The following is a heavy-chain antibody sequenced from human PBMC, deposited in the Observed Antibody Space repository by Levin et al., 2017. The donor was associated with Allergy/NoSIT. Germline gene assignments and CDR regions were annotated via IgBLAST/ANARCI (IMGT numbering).Heavy chain of an antibody. D-gene: IGHD3-10*02. CDR1: GYSFTNYW. J-gene: IGHJ4*02. Sequence: KVSCKGSGYSFTNYWIGWVRQMPGKGLEWMGIIYPGDSEIRYSPSFQGQVTLPADKSISTAYLQWSSLRASDTAMYYCAGGPVCAGSTRRPACYFDYWGQGTLVTVSS. CDR3: AGGPVCAGSTRRPACYFDY. V-gene: IGHV5-51*01. CDR2: IYPGDSEI.